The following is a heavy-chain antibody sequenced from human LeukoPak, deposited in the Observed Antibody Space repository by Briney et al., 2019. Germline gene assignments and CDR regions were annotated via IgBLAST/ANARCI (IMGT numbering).Heavy chain of an antibody. Sequence: ASVKVSCKASGYTFTGYYMHWVRQAPGQGLEWMGWINPNSGGTNYAQKFQGWVTMTRDTSISTAYMELSRLRSDDTAVYYCAREYRGDGSYGMYYYGMDVRGQGTTVTVSS. D-gene: IGHD1-26*01. CDR1: GYTFTGYY. CDR3: AREYRGDGSYGMYYYGMDV. V-gene: IGHV1-2*04. J-gene: IGHJ6*02. CDR2: INPNSGGT.